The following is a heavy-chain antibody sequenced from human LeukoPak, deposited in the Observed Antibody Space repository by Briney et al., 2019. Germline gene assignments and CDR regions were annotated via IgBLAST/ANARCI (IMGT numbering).Heavy chain of an antibody. D-gene: IGHD7-27*01. J-gene: IGHJ4*02. CDR3: AKDGDSFRFHY. CDR2: IKQDGSEK. CDR1: GFTFSSYW. Sequence: PGGSLRLSCAASGFTFSSYWMSWVRQAPGKGLEWVANIKQDGSEKYYVDSVKGRFTISRDNAKNSLYLQMNSLRAEDTAVYYCAKDGDSFRFHYWGQGVLVTVSS. V-gene: IGHV3-7*01.